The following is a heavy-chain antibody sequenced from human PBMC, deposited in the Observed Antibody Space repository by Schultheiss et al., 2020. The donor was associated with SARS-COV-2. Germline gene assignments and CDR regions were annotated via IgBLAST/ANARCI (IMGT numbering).Heavy chain of an antibody. J-gene: IGHJ6*02. CDR1: GGSISRSTFY. D-gene: IGHD5-18*01. CDR3: ARGRYSYGFREHYGMDV. CDR2: INHSGST. Sequence: SQTLSLTCTVSGGSISRSTFYWGWIRQSPGKGLEWIGEINHSGSTNYNPSLKSRVTISVDTSKNQFSLKLSSVTAADTAVYYCARGRYSYGFREHYGMDVWGQGTTVTVSS. V-gene: IGHV4-39*07.